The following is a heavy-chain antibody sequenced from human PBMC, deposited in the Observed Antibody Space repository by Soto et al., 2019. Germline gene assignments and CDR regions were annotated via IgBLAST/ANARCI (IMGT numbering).Heavy chain of an antibody. CDR2: IYYSGST. J-gene: IGHJ5*02. V-gene: IGHV4-39*01. CDR1: GGSISSSSYY. Sequence: SETLSLTCTVAGGSISSSSYYWGWIRQPPGKGLEWIGSIYYSGSTYYNPSLKSRVTISVDTSKNQFSLKLSSVTAADTAVYYCARLPRWEYGKQNWFDPWGQGTLVTVSS. D-gene: IGHD1-26*01. CDR3: ARLPRWEYGKQNWFDP.